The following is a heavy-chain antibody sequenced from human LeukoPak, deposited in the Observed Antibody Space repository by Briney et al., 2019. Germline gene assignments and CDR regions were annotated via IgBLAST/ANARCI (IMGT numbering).Heavy chain of an antibody. V-gene: IGHV1-2*02. CDR1: GYTFTDYY. J-gene: IGHJ3*02. D-gene: IGHD1-26*01. Sequence: GASVKVSCKASGYTFTDYYMHWVRQAPGQGLEWMGWINPNSGGTNRAQKFQDRITMTRDTSINTAYMEVSRLRYDDTAVYYCARNKLGKAFDIWGQGTMVTVSS. CDR2: INPNSGGT. CDR3: ARNKLGKAFDI.